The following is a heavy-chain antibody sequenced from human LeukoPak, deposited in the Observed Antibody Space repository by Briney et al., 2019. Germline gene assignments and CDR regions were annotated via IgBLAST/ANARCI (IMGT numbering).Heavy chain of an antibody. CDR3: ARDFGLWFGELSYYFDY. V-gene: IGHV3-33*01. CDR2: IWYDGSNK. CDR1: GFTFSSYG. Sequence: GGSLILSCAASGFTFSSYGMHWVRQAPGKGLEWVAVIWYDGSNKYYADSVKGRFTISRDNSKNTLYLQVNSLRAEDTAVYYCARDFGLWFGELSYYFDYWGQGTLVTVSS. D-gene: IGHD3-10*01. J-gene: IGHJ4*02.